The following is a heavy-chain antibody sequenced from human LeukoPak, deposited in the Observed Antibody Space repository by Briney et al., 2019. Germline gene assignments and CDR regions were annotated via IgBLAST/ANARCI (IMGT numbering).Heavy chain of an antibody. CDR2: MSSGGTYI. Sequence: PGGSLRLSCAASGFTFGRYSMTWVRQAPGKGLEWVSSMSSGGTYIYYADSVRGRFTISRDNAKNSLYLLMNSLRVYDTAVYYCARGRPTGASWLFVVQWGQGTLVTVSS. CDR3: ARGRPTGASWLFVVQ. D-gene: IGHD2-15*01. CDR1: GFTFGRYS. V-gene: IGHV3-21*06. J-gene: IGHJ4*02.